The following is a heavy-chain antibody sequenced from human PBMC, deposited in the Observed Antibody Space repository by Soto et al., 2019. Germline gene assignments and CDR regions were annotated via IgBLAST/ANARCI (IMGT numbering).Heavy chain of an antibody. CDR2: INSDGSRT. CDR3: ARGDGDYYDGNGYLGRH. D-gene: IGHD3-22*01. J-gene: IGHJ4*02. Sequence: QPGGSLRLSCAASGFTFSSYWMHWVRQAPGKGLVWVSRINSDGSRTSYADSAKGRFTISRDNAKNTVYLQMNSLRAEDTAVYYCARGDGDYYDGNGYLGRHWGQGT. V-gene: IGHV3-74*01. CDR1: GFTFSSYW.